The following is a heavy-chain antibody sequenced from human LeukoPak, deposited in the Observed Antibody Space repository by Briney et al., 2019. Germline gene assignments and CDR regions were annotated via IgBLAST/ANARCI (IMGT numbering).Heavy chain of an antibody. D-gene: IGHD1-26*01. J-gene: IGHJ6*03. V-gene: IGHV3-21*01. CDR1: GFTFSNYN. Sequence: GGSLRLSCAASGFTFSNYNMNWVRQAPGKAMEWVSSITSSGNYIFYADSVKGRFTISRDNAKNSLYLQMDSLGPEDTAVYYCARDPYSGNYGNDYYYYMDVWGKGTTVTISS. CDR3: ARDPYSGNYGNDYYYYMDV. CDR2: ITSSGNYI.